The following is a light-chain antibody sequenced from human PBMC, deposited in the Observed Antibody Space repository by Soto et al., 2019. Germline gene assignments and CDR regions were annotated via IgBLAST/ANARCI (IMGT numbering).Light chain of an antibody. V-gene: IGKV1-39*01. J-gene: IGKJ1*01. CDR2: AAS. CDR3: LQASTFPRT. CDR1: QSIKNY. Sequence: DIQMTQSPSSLSASVGDRVTITCRASQSIKNYLNWYQQKPGKAPKLLIYAASSLQSGVPSRFSGSGSGTDFTLTISCLQSEDFATYYCLQASTFPRTFGQGTKVDI.